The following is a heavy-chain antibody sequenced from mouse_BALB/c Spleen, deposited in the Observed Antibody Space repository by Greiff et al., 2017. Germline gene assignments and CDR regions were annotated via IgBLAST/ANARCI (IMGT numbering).Heavy chain of an antibody. V-gene: IGHV1-9*01. CDR3: ARETGEGYFDV. CDR1: GYTFSSYW. J-gene: IGHJ1*01. Sequence: VQRVESGAELMKPGASVKISCKATGYTFSSYWIEWVKQRPGHGLEWIGEILPGSGSTNYNEKFKGKATFTADTSSNTAYMQLSSLTSEDSAVYYCARETGEGYFDVWGAGTTVTVSS. CDR2: ILPGSGST.